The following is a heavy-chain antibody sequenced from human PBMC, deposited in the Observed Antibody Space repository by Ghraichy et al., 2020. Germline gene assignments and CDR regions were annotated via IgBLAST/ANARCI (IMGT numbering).Heavy chain of an antibody. V-gene: IGHV3-21*01. CDR1: GFTFSDYD. Sequence: GESLNISCAASGFTFSDYDMNWVRQAPGKGLEWLSSINRDSKYIFYADSVRGRFTISRDNAKTSLYLEMNSLKAEDTAVYYCARGPTYTYHYTSSHFDYWGQGSQVIVSP. CDR3: ARGPTYTYHYTSSHFDY. D-gene: IGHD5-18*01. J-gene: IGHJ4*02. CDR2: INRDSKYI.